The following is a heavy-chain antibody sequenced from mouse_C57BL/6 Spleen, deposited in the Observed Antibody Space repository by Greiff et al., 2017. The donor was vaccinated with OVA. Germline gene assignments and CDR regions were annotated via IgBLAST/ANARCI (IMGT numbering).Heavy chain of an antibody. Sequence: VQLQQPGAELVKPGASVKLSCKASGYTFTSYWMHWVKQRPGQGLEWIGMIHPNSGSTNYNEKFKSKATLTVDKSSSTAYMQLSSLTSEGSAVYYGARRPQYYGSSLYAMDYWGQGTSVTVSS. CDR3: ARRPQYYGSSLYAMDY. V-gene: IGHV1-64*01. CDR1: GYTFTSYW. D-gene: IGHD1-1*01. J-gene: IGHJ4*01. CDR2: IHPNSGST.